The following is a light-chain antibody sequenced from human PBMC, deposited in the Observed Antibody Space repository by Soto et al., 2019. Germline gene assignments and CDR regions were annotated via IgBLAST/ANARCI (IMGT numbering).Light chain of an antibody. CDR2: GTS. CDR1: QSVSSGY. V-gene: IGKV3-20*01. CDR3: QQYGSSFMYT. J-gene: IGKJ2*01. Sequence: EIVLTQSPGTLSLSPGERATLSCRASQSVSSGYLAWYQQKPGQAPRLLIYGTSRRATGIPDRFSGSESGTDFTLTISRLEPEDFAVYYCQQYGSSFMYTFGQGTKLETK.